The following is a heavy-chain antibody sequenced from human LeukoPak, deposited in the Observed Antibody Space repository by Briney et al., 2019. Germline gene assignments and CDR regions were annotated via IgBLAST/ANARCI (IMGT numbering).Heavy chain of an antibody. V-gene: IGHV3-48*02. CDR3: VRDWSYAFDL. J-gene: IGHJ3*01. CDR1: GFTFSSYT. CDR2: IMRTAADVT. Sequence: GGSLRLSCAASGFTFSSYTMNWVRQAPGKGLEWISYIMRTAADVTSYADSVEGRFTISRDDAKNSLYLQMNSLRDDDTAVYHCVRDWSYAFDLWGQGTMVTVSS.